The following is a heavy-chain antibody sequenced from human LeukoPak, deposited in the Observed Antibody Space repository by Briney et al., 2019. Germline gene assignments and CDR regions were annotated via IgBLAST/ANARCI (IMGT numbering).Heavy chain of an antibody. CDR3: AKSSSGYYDDAFDI. D-gene: IGHD3-22*01. Sequence: PGGSLRLSCAASGFTLSSYGMHWVRQAPGKGLEWVAVISYDGSNKYYADSVKGRFTISRDNSKNTLYLQMNSLRAEDTALYYCAKSSSGYYDDAFDIRGQGTMVTVSS. V-gene: IGHV3-30*18. CDR1: GFTLSSYG. J-gene: IGHJ3*02. CDR2: ISYDGSNK.